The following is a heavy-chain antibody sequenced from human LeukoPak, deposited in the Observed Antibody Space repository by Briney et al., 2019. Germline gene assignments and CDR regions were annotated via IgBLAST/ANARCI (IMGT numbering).Heavy chain of an antibody. V-gene: IGHV3-66*01. Sequence: GGSLRLSCAASGFTVRSNYMSWVRQAPGKGLEWVSVIYSGGSTDYADSVKGRFTISRDNSKNTVYLQMSSLRAEDTAVYYCARDDGSGTTGIRFDYWGQGTLVTVSS. CDR3: ARDDGSGTTGIRFDY. CDR2: IYSGGST. CDR1: GFTVRSNY. D-gene: IGHD3-10*01. J-gene: IGHJ4*02.